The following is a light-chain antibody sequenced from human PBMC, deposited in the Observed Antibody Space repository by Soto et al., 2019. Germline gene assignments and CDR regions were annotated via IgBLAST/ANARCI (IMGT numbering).Light chain of an antibody. CDR1: QSVISTY. CDR3: QQYGYLPIT. V-gene: IGKV3-20*01. CDR2: GAS. Sequence: EIVLTQSPGTLSLSPGERATLSCRASQSVISTYLAWYQQKPGQAPRLLIYGASSRETGIVDRFSGSGSGTEFTLTISRLEPEDFALYYCQQYGYLPITFGQGTRLEIK. J-gene: IGKJ5*01.